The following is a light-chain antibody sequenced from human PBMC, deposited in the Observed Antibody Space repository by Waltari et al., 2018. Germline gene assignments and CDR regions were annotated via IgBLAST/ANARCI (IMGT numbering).Light chain of an antibody. CDR3: ATWDDSLRMV. CDR1: SSNIGTNY. Sequence: QSVLSQPPSASGTPGQRATISCSGSSSNIGTNYVYWYQQLPGTAPKLLIDSNNQRPSGVPDRFSGSKSGTSASLAINGLRSEDEADYYCATWDDSLRMVFGGGTELTVL. CDR2: SNN. V-gene: IGLV1-47*01. J-gene: IGLJ3*02.